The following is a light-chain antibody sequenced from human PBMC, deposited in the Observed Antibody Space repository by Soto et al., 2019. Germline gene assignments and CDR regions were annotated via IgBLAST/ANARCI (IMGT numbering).Light chain of an antibody. CDR3: QQCYSFPYT. CDR1: QGNNKS. J-gene: IGKJ2*01. Sequence: DIQMVQSPSSVSVSVGDRVTFTCRASQGNNKSLVWYQQKPGKAPKLLIYTTSNLISGVPSRFSGSGSGTDFTLTISSLQPEDFATYYYQQCYSFPYTFGQGTKVDIK. CDR2: TTS. V-gene: IGKV1D-12*01.